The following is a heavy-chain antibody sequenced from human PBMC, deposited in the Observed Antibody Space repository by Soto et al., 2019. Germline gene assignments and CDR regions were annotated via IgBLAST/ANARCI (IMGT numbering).Heavy chain of an antibody. CDR2: INPNTGVT. CDR1: GYTLTGYY. CDR3: AREGGTDDATIDY. J-gene: IGHJ4*02. Sequence: GASVKVSCKASGYTLTGYYMHWVRQAPGQGLEWLGWINPNTGVTKYAHDFQGRVTMTRDTSISTTYMELSRLRSDDTAVYYCAREGGTDDATIDYWGQGTLVTVSS. V-gene: IGHV1-2*07. D-gene: IGHD1-1*01.